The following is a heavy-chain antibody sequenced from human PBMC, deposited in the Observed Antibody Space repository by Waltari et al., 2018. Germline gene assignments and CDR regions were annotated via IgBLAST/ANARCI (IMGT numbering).Heavy chain of an antibody. J-gene: IGHJ4*02. CDR1: GFTFSAHY. D-gene: IGHD1-26*01. V-gene: IGHV3-72*01. CDR3: ARYSGSYTRALDS. Sequence: EVQLVESGGGLVQPGGSLRLSCVVSGFTFSAHYMGWVRQVPGKGLEWVGRIRNKANSYSTEYAASVKGRFTISRDDSRNSLNLQMNSLKTEDTAVYYCARYSGSYTRALDSWGQGTLVTVSS. CDR2: IRNKANSYST.